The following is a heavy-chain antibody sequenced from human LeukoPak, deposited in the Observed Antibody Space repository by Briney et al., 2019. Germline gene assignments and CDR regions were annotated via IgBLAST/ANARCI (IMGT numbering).Heavy chain of an antibody. CDR2: INPSGVST. CDR1: GGTFSSSA. Sequence: ASVKVSCKASGGTFSSSAISWVRQAPGQGLEWMGIINPSGVSTTYAQKFQGRVTMTSDTSTSTVHMELSSLRSEDTAVYYCARGDDSWYFDVWGRGTLVTVSS. V-gene: IGHV1-46*01. CDR3: ARGDDSWYFDV. D-gene: IGHD3-22*01. J-gene: IGHJ2*01.